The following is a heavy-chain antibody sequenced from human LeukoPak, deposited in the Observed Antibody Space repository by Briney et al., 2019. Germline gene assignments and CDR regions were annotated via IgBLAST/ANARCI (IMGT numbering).Heavy chain of an antibody. CDR1: GFMFSSYS. V-gene: IGHV3-30*02. CDR2: IRYDGSNK. J-gene: IGHJ4*02. D-gene: IGHD1-26*01. CDR3: AKDSSTTSIVGATTIDY. Sequence: GGSLRLSCEASGFMFSSYSMNWVRQAPGKGLEWVAFIRYDGSNKYYADSVKGRFTISRDNSKNTLYLQMNSLRAEDTAVYYCAKDSSTTSIVGATTIDYWGQGTLVTVSS.